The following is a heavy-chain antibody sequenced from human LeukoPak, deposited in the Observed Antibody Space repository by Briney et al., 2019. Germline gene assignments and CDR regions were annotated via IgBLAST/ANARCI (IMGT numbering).Heavy chain of an antibody. D-gene: IGHD7-27*01. CDR3: ARGPPNWGYDY. J-gene: IGHJ4*02. V-gene: IGHV1-8*01. Sequence: PGASVKVSCKASGYTFTSYDFNWVRQATGQRPEWMGWMSPNSGDTGYAQKFQGRVTMTRNTSISTAYMELSSLRSDDTAVYYCARGPPNWGYDYWGPGTLVTVSS. CDR2: MSPNSGDT. CDR1: GYTFTSYD.